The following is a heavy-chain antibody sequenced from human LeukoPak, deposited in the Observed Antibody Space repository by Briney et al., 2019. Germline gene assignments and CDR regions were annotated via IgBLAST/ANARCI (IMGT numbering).Heavy chain of an antibody. V-gene: IGHV3-23*01. Sequence: PGGSLRLSCAASGFTFSSYAMSWVRQAPGKGLEWVSAISGSGGSTYYADSVKGRFTISRDNSKNTLYLQMNSLRAEDTAVYYCAKDQRVGIAVALLVIFDYWGQGTLVTVSS. J-gene: IGHJ4*02. CDR1: GFTFSSYA. CDR2: ISGSGGST. D-gene: IGHD6-19*01. CDR3: AKDQRVGIAVALLVIFDY.